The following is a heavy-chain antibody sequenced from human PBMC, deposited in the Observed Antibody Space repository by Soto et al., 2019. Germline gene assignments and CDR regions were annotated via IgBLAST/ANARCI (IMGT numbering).Heavy chain of an antibody. J-gene: IGHJ5*02. CDR2: INHSGST. D-gene: IGHD3-3*01. CDR1: GGSFSGYY. CDR3: ARVGPTIFGVKQNWFDP. V-gene: IGHV4-34*01. Sequence: SETLSLTCAVYGGSFSGYYWSWIRQPPGKGLEWIGEINHSGSTNYNPSLKSRVTISVDTFKNQFSLKLSSVTAADTAVYYCARVGPTIFGVKQNWFDPWGQGTLVTVSS.